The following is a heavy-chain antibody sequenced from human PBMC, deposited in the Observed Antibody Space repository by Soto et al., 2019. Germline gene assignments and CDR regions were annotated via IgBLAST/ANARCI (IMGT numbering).Heavy chain of an antibody. CDR2: SSTSGRST. D-gene: IGHD6-19*01. CDR1: GIAFSNYA. V-gene: IGHV3-23*01. J-gene: IGHJ4*02. Sequence: GVSLRLSCVVSGIAFSNYAMTWVRQAPGKGLEWVAISSTSGRSTYHADSVRGRFTISRDNSKNTLYLHMTNLRAEDTAVYYCAKDGNWLDVFLDLWGQGTPVTVSS. CDR3: AKDGNWLDVFLDL.